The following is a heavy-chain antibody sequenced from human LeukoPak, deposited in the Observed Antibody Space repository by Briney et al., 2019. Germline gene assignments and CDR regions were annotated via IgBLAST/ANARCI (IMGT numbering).Heavy chain of an antibody. CDR1: GGSVSSGSYY. J-gene: IGHJ6*02. CDR2: IYYSGST. V-gene: IGHV4-61*01. Sequence: SETLSLTCTVSGGSVSSGSYYWSWIRQPPGRGLEWIVYIYYSGSTNYNPSLKSRVTISVDTSKNQFSLKLSSVTAADTAVYYCARGRSYYYDSSGYRDYGMDVWGQGTTVTVSS. D-gene: IGHD3-22*01. CDR3: ARGRSYYYDSSGYRDYGMDV.